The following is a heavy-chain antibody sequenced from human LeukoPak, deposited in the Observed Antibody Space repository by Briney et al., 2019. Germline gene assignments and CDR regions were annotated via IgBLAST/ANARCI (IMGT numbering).Heavy chain of an antibody. CDR1: GGSISSYY. CDR2: IYYSGST. V-gene: IGHV4-59*01. Sequence: SETLSLTCTVSGGSISSYYWSWIRQPPGEGLEWIGYIYYSGSTNYNPSLKSRVTISVDTSKNQFSLKLSSVTAADTAVYYCARGRTYYDPLYYYYMDVWGKGTTVTVSS. J-gene: IGHJ6*03. D-gene: IGHD3-3*01. CDR3: ARGRTYYDPLYYYYMDV.